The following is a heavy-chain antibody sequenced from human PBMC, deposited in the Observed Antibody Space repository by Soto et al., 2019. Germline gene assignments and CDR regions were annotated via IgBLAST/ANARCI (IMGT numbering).Heavy chain of an antibody. J-gene: IGHJ4*02. Sequence: PGGALRLSCAASVFTFASYTMSWVRQAPGKGLQWVSYISDGGHNTYYADSVKGRFTISRDDLLGTLYLQMNSLRAEDTALYYCVREYYGSGVLWGQGTLVTVSS. D-gene: IGHD3-10*01. CDR1: VFTFASYT. V-gene: IGHV3-23*01. CDR3: VREYYGSGVL. CDR2: ISDGGHNT.